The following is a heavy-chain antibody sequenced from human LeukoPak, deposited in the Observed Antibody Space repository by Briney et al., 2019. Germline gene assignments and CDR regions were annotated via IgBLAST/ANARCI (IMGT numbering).Heavy chain of an antibody. CDR3: ARGYYSPRWYFDL. Sequence: PSETLSLTCALYGGSFSSYFWSCTWIRQTPEKGLEWIGEIIEKGDANYNPSLKSRVTIDLDTSKNQFSLKLTSMTAADTAMYYCARGYYSPRWYFDLWGRGTLVTVSS. V-gene: IGHV4-34*01. D-gene: IGHD3-10*01. CDR1: GGSFSSYF. J-gene: IGHJ2*01. CDR2: IIEKGDA.